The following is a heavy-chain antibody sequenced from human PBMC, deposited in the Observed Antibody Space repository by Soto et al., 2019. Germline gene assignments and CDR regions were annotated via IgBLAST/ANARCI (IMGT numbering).Heavy chain of an antibody. Sequence: HPGGSLRLSCAASGFTFSSYAMHWVRQAPGKGLEWVAVIWYDGSNKYYADSVKGRFTISRDNSKNTLYLQMNSLRAEDTAVYYCARDGYYGSGSYFGFDPWGQGTLVTVSS. D-gene: IGHD3-10*01. V-gene: IGHV3-33*08. J-gene: IGHJ5*02. CDR1: GFTFSSYA. CDR2: IWYDGSNK. CDR3: ARDGYYGSGSYFGFDP.